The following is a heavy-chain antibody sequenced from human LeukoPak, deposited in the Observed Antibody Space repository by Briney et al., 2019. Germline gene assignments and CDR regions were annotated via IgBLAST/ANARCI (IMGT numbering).Heavy chain of an antibody. J-gene: IGHJ3*02. D-gene: IGHD3-3*01. V-gene: IGHV4-59*08. CDR3: ARRLKIFGVVRGDALDI. Sequence: SETLSLTCTVSGGSISSYYWTWLRQSPGKGLEWIGYIFYSGSTDSGSTNYNTSLKSRVTISGDTSKSQFSLKLSSVAAADTAIYYCARRLKIFGVVRGDALDIWGPGTRVTVSS. CDR1: GGSISSYY. CDR2: IFYSGSTDSGST.